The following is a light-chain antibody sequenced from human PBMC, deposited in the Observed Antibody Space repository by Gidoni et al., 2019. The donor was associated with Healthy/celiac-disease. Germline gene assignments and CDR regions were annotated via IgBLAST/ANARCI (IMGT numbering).Light chain of an antibody. V-gene: IGKV3-20*01. CDR1: QSLRSSY. CDR2: GAS. CDR3: QQYGSSPPT. J-gene: IGKJ3*01. Sequence: EIVLTQSPGTLSLSPGERATLSCRASQSLRSSYLAWYQQKPGQAPRLLIYGASRRATGIPDRFSGSGSGTDFTLTISRLEPEDFAVYYCQQYGSSPPTFGPXTKVDIK.